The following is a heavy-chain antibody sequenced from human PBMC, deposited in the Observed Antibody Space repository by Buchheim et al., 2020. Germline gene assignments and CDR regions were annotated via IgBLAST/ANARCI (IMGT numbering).Heavy chain of an antibody. CDR3: ARSQGYSSSSLLFGAFDI. J-gene: IGHJ3*02. CDR1: GFSLSTSGMR. V-gene: IGHV2-70*04. D-gene: IGHD6-6*01. CDR2: IDWDDDK. Sequence: QVTLKESGPALVKPTQTLTLTCTFSGFSLSTSGMRVSWIRQPPGKALEWLARIDWDDDKFYSTSLKTRLTISKDTSKNQVVLTMTNMDPVDTATYYCARSQGYSSSSLLFGAFDIWGQGT.